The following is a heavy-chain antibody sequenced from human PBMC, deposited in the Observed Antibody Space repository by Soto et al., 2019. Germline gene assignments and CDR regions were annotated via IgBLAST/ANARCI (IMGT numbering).Heavy chain of an antibody. D-gene: IGHD4-4*01. CDR1: GFTFSSYS. V-gene: IGHV3-21*01. CDR3: ARVPSWEDPTSTVTTDY. J-gene: IGHJ4*02. Sequence: GGSLRLSCAASGFTFSSYSMNWVRQAPGKGLEWVSSISSSSSYIYYADSVKGRFTISRDNAKNSLYLQMNSLRAEDTAVYYCARVPSWEDPTSTVTTDYWGQGTLVTVSS. CDR2: ISSSSSYI.